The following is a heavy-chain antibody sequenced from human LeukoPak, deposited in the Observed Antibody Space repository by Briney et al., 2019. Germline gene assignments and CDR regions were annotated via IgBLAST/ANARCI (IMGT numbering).Heavy chain of an antibody. D-gene: IGHD1-26*01. CDR3: ARDVVGALDY. J-gene: IGHJ4*02. CDR1: GFTFSNYW. V-gene: IGHV3-7*01. CDR2: IRPGGGGR. Sequence: GGSLRLSCAASGFTFSNYWMSWVRQAPGKGLEWVANIRPGGGGRNYVDSVKGRFTISRDNGKNSLYLQMHSLRAEDTAVCYCARDVVGALDYWGQGTLVTVSS.